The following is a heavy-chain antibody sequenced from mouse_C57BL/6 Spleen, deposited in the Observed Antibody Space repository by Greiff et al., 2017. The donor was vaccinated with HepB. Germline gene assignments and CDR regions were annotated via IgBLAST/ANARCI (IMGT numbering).Heavy chain of an antibody. CDR3: ARFYYYGSSYYAMDY. D-gene: IGHD1-1*01. CDR2: INPYNGGT. V-gene: IGHV1-19*01. J-gene: IGHJ4*01. CDR1: GYTFTDYY. Sequence: EVQLQQSGPVLVKPGASVKMSCKASGYTFTDYYMNWVKQSHGKSLEWIGVINPYNGGTSYNQKFKGKATLTVDKSSSTAYMELNSLTSEDSAVYYCARFYYYGSSYYAMDYWGQGTSVTVSS.